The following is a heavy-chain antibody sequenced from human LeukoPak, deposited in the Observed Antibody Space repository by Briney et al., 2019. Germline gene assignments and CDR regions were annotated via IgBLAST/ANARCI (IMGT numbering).Heavy chain of an antibody. CDR3: AKRIGYCSSTSCYQDY. V-gene: IGHV3-23*01. Sequence: GGSLRLSCAASGFTFSSYAMSWVRQAPGKGLEWVSAISGSGGSTYYADSVKGRFTISRDNSKNTLYLQMNSLRAEDTAVYYCAKRIGYCSSTSCYQDYWGQGTLVTVSS. CDR2: ISGSGGST. J-gene: IGHJ4*02. CDR1: GFTFSSYA. D-gene: IGHD2-2*01.